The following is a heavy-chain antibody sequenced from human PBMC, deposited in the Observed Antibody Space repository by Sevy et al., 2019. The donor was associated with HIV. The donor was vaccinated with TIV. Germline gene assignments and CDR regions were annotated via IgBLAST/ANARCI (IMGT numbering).Heavy chain of an antibody. CDR3: ASCGSGWFDP. V-gene: IGHV1-69*13. Sequence: ASVKVSCKASGGTFSSYAISWVRQAPGQGLEWMGGIFPIFGTANYAQKFQGRVTITADESTSTAYMELSSLRSEDTAVYYCASCGSGWFDPWGQGTLVTVSS. CDR2: IFPIFGTA. D-gene: IGHD2-21*01. CDR1: GGTFSSYA. J-gene: IGHJ5*02.